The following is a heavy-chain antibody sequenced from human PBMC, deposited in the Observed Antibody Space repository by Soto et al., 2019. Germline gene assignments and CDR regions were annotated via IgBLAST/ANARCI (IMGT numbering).Heavy chain of an antibody. V-gene: IGHV4-34*01. CDR2: INHSGST. J-gene: IGHJ4*02. CDR3: ARGVKMATILFDY. CDR1: GGSFSGYY. D-gene: IGHD5-12*01. Sequence: SETLSLTCAVYGGSFSGYYWSWIRQPPGKGLEWIGEINHSGSTNYNPSLKSRVTISVDTSKNQFSLKLSSVTAADTAVYYCARGVKMATILFDYWGQGTLVTVSS.